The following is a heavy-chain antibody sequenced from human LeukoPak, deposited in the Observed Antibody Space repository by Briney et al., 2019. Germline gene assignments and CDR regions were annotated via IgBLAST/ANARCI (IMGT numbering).Heavy chain of an antibody. CDR1: GYTFTRYY. J-gene: IGHJ4*02. V-gene: IGHV1-46*01. D-gene: IGHD1-1*01. CDR3: ARRNWNDPYYFDY. Sequence: ASVKVSCKASGYTFTRYYMHWVRQAPGQGLEWMGIINPSGGNTNYAQKFQGRVTMTRDMSTSTVYMELSSLRSEDTAVYYCARRNWNDPYYFDYWGQGTLVTVSS. CDR2: INPSGGNT.